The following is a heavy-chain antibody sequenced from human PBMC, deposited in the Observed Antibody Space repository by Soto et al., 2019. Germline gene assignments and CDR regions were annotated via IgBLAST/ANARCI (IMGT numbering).Heavy chain of an antibody. J-gene: IGHJ6*03. V-gene: IGHV3-11*01. CDR1: GFTFSDYY. CDR3: ARANKDLYYYHYYMDV. CDR2: ISSSGSTI. Sequence: GGSLRLSCAASGFTFSDYYMSWIRQAPGKGLEWVSYISSSGSTIYYADSVKGRFTISRDNAKNSLYLQMNSLRAEDTAVYYCARANKDLYYYHYYMDVWGKGTTVNLSS.